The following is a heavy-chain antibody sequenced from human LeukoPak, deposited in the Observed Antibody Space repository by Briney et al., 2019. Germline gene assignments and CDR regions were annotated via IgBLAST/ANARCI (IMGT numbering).Heavy chain of an antibody. Sequence: TGGSLRLSCAASGFTVSSNYMSWVRQAPGKGLEWVSVIYSGGSTYYADSVKGRFTISRDNAKNSLYLQMNSLRAEDTAVYYCARDLPTYCGGDCYSFIYYYYGMDVWGQGATVTVSS. V-gene: IGHV3-66*01. CDR2: IYSGGST. D-gene: IGHD2-21*02. J-gene: IGHJ6*02. CDR1: GFTVSSNY. CDR3: ARDLPTYCGGDCYSFIYYYYGMDV.